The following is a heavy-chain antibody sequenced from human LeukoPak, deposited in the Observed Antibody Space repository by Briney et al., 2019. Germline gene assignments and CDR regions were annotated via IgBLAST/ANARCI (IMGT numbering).Heavy chain of an antibody. V-gene: IGHV4-59*01. CDR2: IYYSGST. D-gene: IGHD3-22*01. CDR3: ARVKMYYYDSSGHDAFDI. Sequence: PSETLSLTCTVSGGSISSYYWSWIRQPPGKGLEWIGYIYYSGSTNYNPSLKSRVTISVDTSKNQFSLKLSSVTAADTAVYYCARVKMYYYDSSGHDAFDIWGQGTMVTVSS. J-gene: IGHJ3*02. CDR1: GGSISSYY.